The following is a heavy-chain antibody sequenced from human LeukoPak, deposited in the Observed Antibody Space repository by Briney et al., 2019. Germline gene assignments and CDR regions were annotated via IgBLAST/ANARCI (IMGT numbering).Heavy chain of an antibody. J-gene: IGHJ4*02. D-gene: IGHD1-26*01. Sequence: SETLSLTCTVSGVSISSGSYYWSWIRQPAGKGLEWIVRIYTSGSTNYNPSLKSRVTISVDTSKNQFSLKLSSVTAADTAVYYCARDWELTGLDYWGQGTLVTVSS. CDR3: ARDWELTGLDY. CDR1: GVSISSGSYY. V-gene: IGHV4-61*02. CDR2: IYTSGST.